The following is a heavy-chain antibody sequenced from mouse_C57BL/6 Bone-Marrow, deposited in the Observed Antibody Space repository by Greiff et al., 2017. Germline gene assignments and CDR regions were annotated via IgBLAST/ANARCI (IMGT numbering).Heavy chain of an antibody. CDR2: IHPNSGST. CDR1: GYTFTSYW. J-gene: IGHJ1*03. V-gene: IGHV1-64*01. D-gene: IGHD2-12*01. Sequence: QVQLQQPGAELVKPGASVKLSCKASGYTFTSYWMHWVKQRPGQGLEWIGMIHPNSGSTNYNEKFKSKATLTLDKSSSTAYMQLSSLTSEDSAVYYCARVAYYRGYFDVWGTGTTVTVSS. CDR3: ARVAYYRGYFDV.